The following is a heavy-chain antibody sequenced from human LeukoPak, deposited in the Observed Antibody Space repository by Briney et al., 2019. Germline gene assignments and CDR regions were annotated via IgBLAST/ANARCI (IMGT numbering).Heavy chain of an antibody. CDR1: GYTFTGYY. D-gene: IGHD3-10*01. CDR3: ARETMVRGVYYYGMDV. Sequence: GASVKVSCKASGYTFTGYYMHWVRQAPGQGLEWIGWINPNSGGTNYAQKFQGRVTMTRDTSISTAYMELSRLRSDDTAVYYCARETMVRGVYYYGMDVWGQGTTVTVSS. J-gene: IGHJ6*02. CDR2: INPNSGGT. V-gene: IGHV1-2*02.